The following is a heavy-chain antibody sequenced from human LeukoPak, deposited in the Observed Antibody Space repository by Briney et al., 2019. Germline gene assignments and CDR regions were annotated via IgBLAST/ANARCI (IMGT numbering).Heavy chain of an antibody. D-gene: IGHD2-2*02. CDR1: GGSVTQYY. V-gene: IGHV4-59*02. CDR3: ARDLFPINWFES. J-gene: IGHJ5*01. Sequence: SETLSLTCTVSGGSVTQYYWHWIRHAPGKGLEWIGFIFHTGITNYNPSLKSRVTISVDTSKNQFSLKLTSVTAADTAVYFCARDLFPINWFESWGQGTLVTVSS. CDR2: IFHTGIT.